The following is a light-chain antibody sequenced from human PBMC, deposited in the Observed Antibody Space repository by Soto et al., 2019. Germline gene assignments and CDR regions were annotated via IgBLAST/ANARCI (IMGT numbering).Light chain of an antibody. V-gene: IGKV3-11*01. CDR2: DAS. J-gene: IGKJ4*01. CDR3: QQRADWPLLS. Sequence: EIVLTQSPDTLSLSPGERATLSCRASHSVVTYLAWYQQRPGHTPRLLIYDASHRATGIPPRFSGSGSGTEFTLTISSLEPEDFAVYYCQQRADWPLLSFGGGTKLEIK. CDR1: HSVVTY.